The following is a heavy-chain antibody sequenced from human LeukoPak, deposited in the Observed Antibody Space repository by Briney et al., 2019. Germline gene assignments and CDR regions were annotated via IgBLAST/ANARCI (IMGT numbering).Heavy chain of an antibody. J-gene: IGHJ3*01. D-gene: IGHD3-10*01. CDR2: IAPISGTP. Sequence: EASVKVSCKASGYSFIGHYIHWVRQAPGQGLEWMGGIAPISGTPVYAQKFQDRVNITADTSTNTAYMEMSSLTSEDTAMYYCAREGEYYAESGNLIDAADVWGQGTMVIVSA. CDR3: AREGEYYAESGNLIDAADV. V-gene: IGHV1-69*06. CDR1: GYSFIGHY.